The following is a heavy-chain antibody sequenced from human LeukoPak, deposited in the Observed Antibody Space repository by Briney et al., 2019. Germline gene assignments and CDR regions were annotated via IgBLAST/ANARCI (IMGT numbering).Heavy chain of an antibody. CDR1: GFTFSNAW. Sequence: GGSLRLSCVASGFTFSNAWMNWVRQAPGKGLEWVGRIKSKTAGGTTDYAAPVKGRFIISRDDSKNTLYLQMNSLKTEDTAVYYCTTDYGDYVFRSDCWGQGTLVTVSS. CDR3: TTDYGDYVFRSDC. V-gene: IGHV3-15*01. D-gene: IGHD4-17*01. J-gene: IGHJ4*02. CDR2: IKSKTAGGTT.